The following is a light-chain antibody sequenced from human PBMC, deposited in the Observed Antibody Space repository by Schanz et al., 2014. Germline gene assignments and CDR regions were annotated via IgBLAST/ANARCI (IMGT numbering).Light chain of an antibody. V-gene: IGLV1-40*01. Sequence: QSVLTQPPSVSGAPGQRVTISCTGSSSNIGAGYVLHWYQQLPGTAPKLLIYGNSNRPSGVPDRFSGSRSGTSASLAITGLQAEDEADYYCSSYTSSSTLVFGGGTKLTVL. CDR1: SSNIGAGYV. CDR3: SSYTSSSTLV. J-gene: IGLJ2*01. CDR2: GNS.